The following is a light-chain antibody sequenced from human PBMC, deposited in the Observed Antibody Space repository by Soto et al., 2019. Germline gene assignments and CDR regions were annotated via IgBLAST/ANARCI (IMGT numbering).Light chain of an antibody. CDR2: AVS. J-gene: IGLJ1*01. V-gene: IGLV2-11*01. CDR3: SSYAGNYIYV. CDR1: SSYIGPYDH. Sequence: QSVLTQPRSVSGSPGQSVTISCTRTSSYIGPYDHVAWYQQHPGKAPKLIIFAVSKRPSGVPDRFSGSKSGNTASLTISGLQAEDEADYYCSSYAGNYIYVFATGTKVTV.